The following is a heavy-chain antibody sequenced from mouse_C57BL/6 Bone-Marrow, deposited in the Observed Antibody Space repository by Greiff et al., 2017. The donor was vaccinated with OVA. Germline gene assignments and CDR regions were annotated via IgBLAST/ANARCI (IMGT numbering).Heavy chain of an antibody. V-gene: IGHV2-9-1*01. D-gene: IGHD2-4*01. Sequence: VKVVESGPGLVAPSQSLSITCTVSGFSLTSYAISWVRQPPGKGLEWLGVIWTGGGTNYNSALKSRLSISKDNSKSQVFLKMNSLQTDDTARYYCARNGIYYDYDGYWYFDVWGTGTTVTVSS. CDR1: GFSLTSYA. CDR2: IWTGGGT. J-gene: IGHJ1*03. CDR3: ARNGIYYDYDGYWYFDV.